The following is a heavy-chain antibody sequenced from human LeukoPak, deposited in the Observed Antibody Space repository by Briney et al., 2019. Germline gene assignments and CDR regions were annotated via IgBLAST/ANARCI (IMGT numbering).Heavy chain of an antibody. D-gene: IGHD2-15*01. J-gene: IGHJ4*02. CDR3: AKAGICSGGSCYPLVPDY. CDR1: GSTFSSYA. V-gene: IGHV3-23*01. CDR2: ISGSGGST. Sequence: PGGSLRLSCAASGSTFSSYAMSWVRQAPGKGLEWVSAISGSGGSTYYADSVKGRFTISRDNSKNTLYLQMNSLRAEDTAVYYCAKAGICSGGSCYPLVPDYWGQGTLVTVSS.